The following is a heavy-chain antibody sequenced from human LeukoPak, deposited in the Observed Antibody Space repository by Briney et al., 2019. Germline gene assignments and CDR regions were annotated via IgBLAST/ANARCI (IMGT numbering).Heavy chain of an antibody. V-gene: IGHV3-21*01. CDR1: GFTFSSYS. D-gene: IGHD5-18*01. CDR3: ARVGYSYAKRAFDI. J-gene: IGHJ3*02. CDR2: ISSSSSYI. Sequence: GGSLRLSCAASGFTFSSYSMNWVRQAPGKGLEWVSSISSSSSYIYYADSVKGRFTISRDNAKNSLYLQMNSLRAEDTAVYYCARVGYSYAKRAFDIWGQGTMVTVSS.